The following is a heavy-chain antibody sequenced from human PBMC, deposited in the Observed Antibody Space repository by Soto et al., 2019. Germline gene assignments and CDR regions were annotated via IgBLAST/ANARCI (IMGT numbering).Heavy chain of an antibody. Sequence: SETLSLTCAVYGGSFSGYYWSWIRQPPGKGLEWIWEINHSGSTNYNPSLKSRFTISVDTSKNQFSLKLSSVTAADTVVYYCARLGYSYGLPDYLDYWGQGTLVTVS. D-gene: IGHD5-18*01. J-gene: IGHJ4*02. CDR1: GGSFSGYY. V-gene: IGHV4-34*01. CDR3: ARLGYSYGLPDYLDY. CDR2: INHSGST.